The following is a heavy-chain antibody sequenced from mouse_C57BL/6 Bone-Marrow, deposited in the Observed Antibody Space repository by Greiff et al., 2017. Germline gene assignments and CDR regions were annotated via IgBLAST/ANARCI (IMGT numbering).Heavy chain of an antibody. J-gene: IGHJ4*01. CDR1: GYTFTSYD. D-gene: IGHD4-1*01. CDR3: ARVGLGRGDY. Sequence: VKLQESGPELVKPGASVKLSCKASGYTFTSYDINWVKQRPGQGLEWIGWIYPRDGSTNYNEKFKGKATLTVDTSSSTAYMELPSLTSEDAAVYFCARVGLGRGDYWGQGTSVTVSS. V-gene: IGHV1-85*01. CDR2: IYPRDGST.